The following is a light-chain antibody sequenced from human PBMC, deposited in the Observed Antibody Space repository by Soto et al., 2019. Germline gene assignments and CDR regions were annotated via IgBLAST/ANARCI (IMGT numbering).Light chain of an antibody. CDR3: KQSHEFPLT. J-gene: IGKJ5*01. V-gene: IGKV1-5*01. Sequence: DIQMTQAPSTLSASVGDRVTFTCRASRSISRWLAWYQQNTGHAPELLMYDDSSLQRGVPSTFSGSGSGTEFTLTINGLQPEDFATYYCKQSHEFPLTFGPGTRLE. CDR2: DDS. CDR1: RSISRW.